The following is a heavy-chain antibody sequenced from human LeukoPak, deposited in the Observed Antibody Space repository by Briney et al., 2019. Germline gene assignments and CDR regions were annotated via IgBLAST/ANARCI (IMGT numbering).Heavy chain of an antibody. J-gene: IGHJ5*02. CDR2: INHSGST. D-gene: IGHD6-13*01. CDR1: GGSFSGYY. Sequence: PSETLSLTCAVYGGSFSGYYWSWIRQPPGKGLEWIGEINHSGSTNYNPSLKSRVTISVDTSKNQFSLKLSSVTAADTAVYYCARVSQLYSSSLGWFDPWGQGTLVTVSS. V-gene: IGHV4-34*01. CDR3: ARVSQLYSSSLGWFDP.